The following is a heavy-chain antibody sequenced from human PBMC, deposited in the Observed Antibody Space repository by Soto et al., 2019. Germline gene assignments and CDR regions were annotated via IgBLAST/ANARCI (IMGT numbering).Heavy chain of an antibody. CDR3: ATVYGGDCTTTTCYGDFDY. D-gene: IGHD2-2*01. Sequence: QVQLVQSGAEVKKPGSSVKVSCKASGGIFNRYSVSWVRQAPGQGLEWMGRIIPLFGITNYAQKFQGRVMITADKSKNTAYMEVNGLRSEDTALYYGATVYGGDCTTTTCYGDFDYWGQGTLVTVTS. CDR2: IIPLFGIT. V-gene: IGHV1-69*02. J-gene: IGHJ4*02. CDR1: GGIFNRYS.